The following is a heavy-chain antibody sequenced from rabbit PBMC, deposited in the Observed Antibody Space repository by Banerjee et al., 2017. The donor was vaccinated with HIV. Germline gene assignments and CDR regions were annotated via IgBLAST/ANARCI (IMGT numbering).Heavy chain of an antibody. J-gene: IGHJ4*01. V-gene: IGHV1S40*01. D-gene: IGHD7-1*01. Sequence: SGGTYYASWAKGRFTISKTSSTTMTLQMTSLTAADTATYFCARRAASAGDGYSNDLWGPGTLVTVS. CDR2: SGGT. CDR3: ARRAASAGDGYSNDL.